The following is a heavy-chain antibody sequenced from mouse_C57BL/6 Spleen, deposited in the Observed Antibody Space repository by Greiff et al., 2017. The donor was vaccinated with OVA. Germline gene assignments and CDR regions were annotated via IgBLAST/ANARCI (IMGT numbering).Heavy chain of an antibody. Sequence: QVQLQQSGPGLVQPSQSLSITCTVSGFSLTSYGVHWVRQSPGQGLEWLGVIWSGGSTDYNADFISRLSISKDNSKRRVFFKMNSLQADDTAIYYCARALITTVVAEAMDYWGQGTSVTVSS. J-gene: IGHJ4*01. CDR1: GFSLTSYG. CDR2: IWSGGST. D-gene: IGHD1-1*01. CDR3: ARALITTVVAEAMDY. V-gene: IGHV2-2*01.